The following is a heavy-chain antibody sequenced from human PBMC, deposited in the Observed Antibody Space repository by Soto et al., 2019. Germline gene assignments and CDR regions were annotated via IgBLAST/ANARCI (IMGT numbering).Heavy chain of an antibody. CDR2: IDPSDSYT. Sequence: GESLKISCNGSGYSFTTYWISWVRQMPGKGLEWMGKIDPSDSYTNYSPSFQGHVTISTDKSINTAYLQWSSLKASDTAMYYCARPSGTYSRTSPVTYCAKGTMGTVS. CDR3: ARPSGTYSRTSPVTY. V-gene: IGHV5-10-1*01. CDR1: GYSFTTYW. D-gene: IGHD6-13*01. J-gene: IGHJ4*02.